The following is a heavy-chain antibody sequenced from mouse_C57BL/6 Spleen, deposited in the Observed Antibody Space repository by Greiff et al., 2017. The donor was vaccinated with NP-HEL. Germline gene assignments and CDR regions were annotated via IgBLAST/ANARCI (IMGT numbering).Heavy chain of an antibody. J-gene: IGHJ2*01. Sequence: QVQLQQSGAELVKPGASVKMSCKASGYTFTSYWITWVKQRPGQGLEWIGDIYPGSGSTNYNEKFKSKATLTVDTSSSTAYMQLSSLTSEDSAVYYCARGYDYDEAHYWGQGTTLTVSS. CDR1: GYTFTSYW. CDR2: IYPGSGST. D-gene: IGHD2-4*01. CDR3: ARGYDYDEAHY. V-gene: IGHV1-55*01.